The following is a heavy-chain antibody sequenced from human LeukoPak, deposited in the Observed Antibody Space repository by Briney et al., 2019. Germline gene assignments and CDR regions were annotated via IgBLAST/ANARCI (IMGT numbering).Heavy chain of an antibody. Sequence: GASVKVSCEASGYTFTSYDINWVRHATGQGLEWMGWMNPNSGNTGYAQKFQGRVTITRNTSISTAYMELSSLRSEDTAVYYCARGSFYYYYMDVWGKGTTVTVSS. CDR1: GYTFTSYD. CDR3: ARGSFYYYYMDV. J-gene: IGHJ6*03. CDR2: MNPNSGNT. V-gene: IGHV1-8*03. D-gene: IGHD3-16*02.